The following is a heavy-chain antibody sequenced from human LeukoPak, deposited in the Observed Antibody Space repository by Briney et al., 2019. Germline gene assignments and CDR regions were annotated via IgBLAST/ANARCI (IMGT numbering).Heavy chain of an antibody. D-gene: IGHD3-10*01. CDR3: ARDAGPYGDYYYGMDV. V-gene: IGHV3-21*01. CDR1: GFTFSGYS. J-gene: IGHJ6*02. CDR2: VSSSSSYI. Sequence: GGSLRLSCAASGFTFSGYSLNWVRQAPGKGLEWVSSVSSSSSYIYYADSVKGRFTISRDNAKNSLYLQMNSLRAEDTAVYYCARDAGPYGDYYYGMDVWGQGTTVTVSS.